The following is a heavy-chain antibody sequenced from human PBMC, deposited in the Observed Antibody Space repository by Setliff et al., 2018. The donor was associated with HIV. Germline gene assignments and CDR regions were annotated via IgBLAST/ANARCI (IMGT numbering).Heavy chain of an antibody. V-gene: IGHV4-59*11. Sequence: SETLSLTCTVSGGSIRSHYWSWIRQPPGKRLEWIGYVYNSGTTKYNPSLKSRVTISVDTSKNQFSLKVTSVTAADTAVYYCASRWPAMREFDYWGQGTLVTVSS. CDR3: ASRWPAMREFDY. CDR2: VYNSGTT. D-gene: IGHD2-2*01. CDR1: GGSIRSHY. J-gene: IGHJ4*02.